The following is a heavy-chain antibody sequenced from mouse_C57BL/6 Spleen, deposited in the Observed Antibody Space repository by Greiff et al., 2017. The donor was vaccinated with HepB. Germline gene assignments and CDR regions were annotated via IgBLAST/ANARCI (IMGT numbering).Heavy chain of an antibody. D-gene: IGHD1-1*01. CDR2: INYDGSST. CDR3: ARDYGSSSYAMDY. V-gene: IGHV5-16*01. CDR1: GFTFSDYY. J-gene: IGHJ4*01. Sequence: EVMLVESEGGLVQPGSSMKLSCTASGFTFSDYYMAWVRQVPEKGLEWVANINYDGSSTYYLDSLKSRFIISRDNAKNILYLQMSSLKSEDTATYYCARDYGSSSYAMDYWGQGTSVTVSS.